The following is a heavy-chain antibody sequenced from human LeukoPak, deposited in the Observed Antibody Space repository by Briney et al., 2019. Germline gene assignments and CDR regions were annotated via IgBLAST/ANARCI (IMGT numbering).Heavy chain of an antibody. CDR2: IYSGGST. Sequence: GGSLRLSCTTSGFTFSNYWMYWVRQAPGKGLEWVSVIYSGGSTYYADSVKGRFTISRDNSKNTLYLQMNSLRAEDTAVYYCARGHDSSGYTWGDYYYYMDVWGKGTTVTVSS. D-gene: IGHD3-22*01. CDR3: ARGHDSSGYTWGDYYYYMDV. CDR1: GFTFSNYW. J-gene: IGHJ6*03. V-gene: IGHV3-53*01.